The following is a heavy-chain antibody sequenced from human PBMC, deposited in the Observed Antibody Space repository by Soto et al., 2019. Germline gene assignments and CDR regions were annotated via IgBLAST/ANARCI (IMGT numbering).Heavy chain of an antibody. CDR1: GFTFTSSA. J-gene: IGHJ6*03. CDR2: IVVGSGNT. D-gene: IGHD6-6*01. Sequence: ASVKVSCKASGFTFTSSAMQWVRQARGQRLEWIGWIVVGSGNTNYAQKFQERVTITRDMSTSTAYMELSSLRSEDTAVYYCAAAYVAARRDYYYYYYMDVWGKGTTVTVSS. V-gene: IGHV1-58*02. CDR3: AAAYVAARRDYYYYYYMDV.